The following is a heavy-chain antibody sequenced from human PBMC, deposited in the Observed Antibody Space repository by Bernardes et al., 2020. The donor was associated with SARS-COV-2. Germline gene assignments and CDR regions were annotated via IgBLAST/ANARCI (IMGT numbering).Heavy chain of an antibody. CDR1: GGSISSSNYY. CDR2: IYSSGSS. D-gene: IGHD2-21*01. V-gene: IGHV4-39*01. J-gene: IGHJ6*02. Sequence: SETLSLTCTVSGGSISSSNYYWGWIRQPPGKGLEWIGSIYSSGSSYYNPSLQSRVRESVDTSRNQFSLRLSFVTAADTAVYYCAGSSCGIDCYIGGLRSWDYGMDVWGPGTTVTVSS. CDR3: AGSSCGIDCYIGGLRSWDYGMDV.